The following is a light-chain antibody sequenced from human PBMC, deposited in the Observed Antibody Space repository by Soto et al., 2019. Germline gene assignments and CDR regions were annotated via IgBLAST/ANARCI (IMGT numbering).Light chain of an antibody. CDR2: AVT. V-gene: IGLV2-11*01. CDR1: SGDVGGYNF. CDR3: FSYAGSATYL. Sequence: ALTQPRSVSGSPGQSVTISRTGTSGDVGGYNFVSWYQHHPGKAPKVILYAVTKRPSGVPDRFSGSKSGNTASLTISGLQAEDEADYYCFSYAGSATYLFGAGTKVTVL. J-gene: IGLJ1*01.